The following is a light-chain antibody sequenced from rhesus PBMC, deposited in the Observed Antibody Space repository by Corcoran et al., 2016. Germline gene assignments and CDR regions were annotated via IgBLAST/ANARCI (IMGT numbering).Light chain of an antibody. J-gene: IGKJ3*01. Sequence: DIQMTQSPPSLSASVGDRVTITCRASENVNNYLSWYQQKPGKAPKPLIYKASNLQSGVPSRFSASGSGTDNTFTISSLQPEDVATYFCQHGYGAPFTFGPGTKLDIK. CDR1: ENVNNY. V-gene: IGKV1-74*01. CDR3: QHGYGAPFT. CDR2: KAS.